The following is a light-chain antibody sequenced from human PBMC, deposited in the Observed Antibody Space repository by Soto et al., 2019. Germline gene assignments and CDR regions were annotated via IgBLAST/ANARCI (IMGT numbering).Light chain of an antibody. CDR2: GAS. CDR3: QQYGTSPWT. CDR1: QSVSSSY. J-gene: IGKJ1*01. V-gene: IGKV3-20*01. Sequence: EIVLTQSPGTLSLSPGERATLSCRASQSVSSSYLAWYQLKPGQAPRLLIYGASSRATGIPDRFSGSGSGTDFTLTINRLEPGDFAVYYCQQYGTSPWTFGQGTKVDIK.